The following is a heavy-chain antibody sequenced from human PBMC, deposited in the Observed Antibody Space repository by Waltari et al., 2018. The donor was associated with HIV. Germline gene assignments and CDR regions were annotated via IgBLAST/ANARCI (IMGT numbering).Heavy chain of an antibody. CDR1: GFLFSSEA. J-gene: IGHJ4*02. Sequence: QVQLLVSGGGVVQPGRSLRLSCAASGFLFSSEAMHWVRQAPGKGLEWVAAISYDGTNKYYAESVKGRFTISRDNSKNTLYVEMSSLSPEDTAVYFCARDGAPPNYWGQGTLVTVSS. D-gene: IGHD2-8*01. CDR2: ISYDGTNK. V-gene: IGHV3-30*04. CDR3: ARDGAPPNY.